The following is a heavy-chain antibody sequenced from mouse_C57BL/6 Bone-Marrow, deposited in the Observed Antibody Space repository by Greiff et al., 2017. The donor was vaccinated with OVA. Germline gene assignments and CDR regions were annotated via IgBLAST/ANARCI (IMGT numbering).Heavy chain of an antibody. CDR1: GYTFTSYW. D-gene: IGHD1-1*01. J-gene: IGHJ2*01. V-gene: IGHV1-53*01. Sequence: VQLQQPGTELVKPGASVKLSCKASGYTFTSYWMHWVKQRPGQGLEWIGNINPSNGGTNYNEKFKSKATLTVDKSSSTAYMQLSSLTSEDSAVYCCARWYYGSRYYFDDWGQGTTLTVSS. CDR3: ARWYYGSRYYFDD. CDR2: INPSNGGT.